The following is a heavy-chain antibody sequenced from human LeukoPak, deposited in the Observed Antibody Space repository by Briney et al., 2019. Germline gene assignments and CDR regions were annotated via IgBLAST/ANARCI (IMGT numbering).Heavy chain of an antibody. D-gene: IGHD1-14*01. V-gene: IGHV3-7*03. Sequence: GGSLRLSSAASGFTFTNYWMSWVRQAPGKGLEWVADIKQDGSEKYYVDSVKGRFTISRDNAKNSLSLQMDSLRAEDTAVYFCARKGSRRPSPEGVWGQGTLVTVSS. CDR2: IKQDGSEK. CDR1: GFTFTNYW. J-gene: IGHJ4*02. CDR3: ARKGSRRPSPEGV.